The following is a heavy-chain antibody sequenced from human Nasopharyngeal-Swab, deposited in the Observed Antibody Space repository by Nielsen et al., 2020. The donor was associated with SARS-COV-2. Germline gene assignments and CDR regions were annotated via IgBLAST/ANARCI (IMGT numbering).Heavy chain of an antibody. Sequence: ASVKVSCKASGYTFTSYAMHWVRQAPGQRLEWMGWINAGNGNTKYSQKFQGRVTITRDTSASTAYLELSSLRSEDTAVYYCAREGGDFWSGPSDYYYGMDVWGQGTTVTVS. CDR2: INAGNGNT. V-gene: IGHV1-3*01. CDR3: AREGGDFWSGPSDYYYGMDV. J-gene: IGHJ6*02. CDR1: GYTFTSYA. D-gene: IGHD3-3*01.